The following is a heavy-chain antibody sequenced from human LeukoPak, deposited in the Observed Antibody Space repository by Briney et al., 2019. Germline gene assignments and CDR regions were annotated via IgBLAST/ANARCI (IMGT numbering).Heavy chain of an antibody. CDR1: GGSISSYY. J-gene: IGHJ4*02. D-gene: IGHD5-12*01. CDR2: IYYSGST. CDR3: ARSGYSGYEHDY. V-gene: IGHV4-59*08. Sequence: SETLSLTCTVSGGSISSYYWSWIRQPPGQGLEWIGYIYYSGSTNYNPSLKSRVTISVDTSKNQFSLKLSSVTAADTAVYYCARSGYSGYEHDYWGQGTLVTVSS.